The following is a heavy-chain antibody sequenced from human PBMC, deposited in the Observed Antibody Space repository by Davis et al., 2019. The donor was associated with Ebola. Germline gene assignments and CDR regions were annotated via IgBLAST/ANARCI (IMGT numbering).Heavy chain of an antibody. Sequence: SVNVSCKVSGGTFRSYAFIWVRQAPGQGLEWMGGIIPVYGTPTYALKFQGRVTITADESTSTANMELSSLRSEDTAVYYCASATLRSTHFFDYWGQGTLVIVSS. CDR3: ASATLRSTHFFDY. D-gene: IGHD2-15*01. CDR1: GGTFRSYA. J-gene: IGHJ4*02. V-gene: IGHV1-69*13. CDR2: IIPVYGTP.